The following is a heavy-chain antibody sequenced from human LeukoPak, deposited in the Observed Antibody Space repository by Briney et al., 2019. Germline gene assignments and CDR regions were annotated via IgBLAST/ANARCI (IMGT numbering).Heavy chain of an antibody. CDR1: GDTFTKYN. Sequence: ASVKVSCKASGDTFTKYNINWVRQAPGQGLEWMGWINTYNGNTNYAQKFQGRVTMSTDTSTGTTYMELRSLRSDDTAVFYCARQIVGATSWFDPWGQGTLVTVSS. CDR2: INTYNGNT. CDR3: ARQIVGATSWFDP. V-gene: IGHV1-18*04. D-gene: IGHD1-26*01. J-gene: IGHJ5*02.